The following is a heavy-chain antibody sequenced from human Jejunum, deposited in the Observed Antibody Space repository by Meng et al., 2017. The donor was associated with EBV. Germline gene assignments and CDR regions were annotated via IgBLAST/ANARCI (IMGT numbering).Heavy chain of an antibody. D-gene: IGHD3-16*02. CDR3: ARDYLWAFDY. J-gene: IGHJ4*02. CDR1: GDSITNSGAS. V-gene: IGHV6-1*01. CDR2: TYYRSKWGD. Sequence: QVQLQQSGPGLVEPSQTRSLTCAITGDSITNSGASWNWFRQSPSRGLEWLGRTYYRSKWGDDYAESVKGRITISADTSKNHFSLQLNSVTPEDTAVYFCARDYLWAFDYWGQGTLVTVSS.